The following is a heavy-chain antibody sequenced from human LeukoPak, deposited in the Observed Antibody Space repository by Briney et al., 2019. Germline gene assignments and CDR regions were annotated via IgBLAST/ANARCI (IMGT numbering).Heavy chain of an antibody. CDR2: ISAYNGNT. V-gene: IGHV1-18*01. D-gene: IGHD2-2*01. Sequence: ASVKVSCKASGYTFTSYGISWVRQAPGRGLEWMGWISAYNGNTNYAQKLQGRVTMATDTSTSTAYMELRSLRSDDTAVYYCAREPVVPAARSYYYYYGMDVWGQGTTVTVSS. J-gene: IGHJ6*02. CDR3: AREPVVPAARSYYYYYGMDV. CDR1: GYTFTSYG.